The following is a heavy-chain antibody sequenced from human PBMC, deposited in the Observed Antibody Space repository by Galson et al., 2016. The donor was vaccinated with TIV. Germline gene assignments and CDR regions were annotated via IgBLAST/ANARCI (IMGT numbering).Heavy chain of an antibody. CDR2: IYGSGSP. V-gene: IGHV4-31*03. Sequence: TLSLTCSLSGESIGRSDYYWSWIRQNPGKGPEWIGYIYGSGSPYYNSALKRRVTMSVDTSKNQFSLKLTSMTAADTAVYYCVRETKRGVWFDPWGQGSLVTVSS. CDR3: VRETKRGVWFDP. J-gene: IGHJ5*02. CDR1: GESIGRSDYY. D-gene: IGHD2-8*01.